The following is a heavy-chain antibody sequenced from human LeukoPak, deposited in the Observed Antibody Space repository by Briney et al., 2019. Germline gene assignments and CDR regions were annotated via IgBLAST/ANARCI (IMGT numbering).Heavy chain of an antibody. CDR1: GFSISTHYY. Sequence: SETLSLTCTVSGFSISTHYYWGWIRQPPGKGLEWIGSIYHSGSTYYNPSLKSRVTISVDTSKNQFSLKLSSVTAADTAVYYCARMEVGATSLDYWGQGTLVTVSS. D-gene: IGHD1-26*01. CDR2: IYHSGST. J-gene: IGHJ4*02. V-gene: IGHV4-38-2*02. CDR3: ARMEVGATSLDY.